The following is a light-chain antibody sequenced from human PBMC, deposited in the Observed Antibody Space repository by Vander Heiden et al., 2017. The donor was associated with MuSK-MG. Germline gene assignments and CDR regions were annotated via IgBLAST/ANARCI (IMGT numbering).Light chain of an antibody. V-gene: IGKV1D-16*01. CDR2: TAS. Sequence: DIRMTKSPSSVSASVGDRATIPCRAGQDISSWLAWYRQRPDRAPELLISTASSLESGVPSRFRGSGSGTDFTLTITGLQPEDFATYYCQQYKSYPLTFGGGTRVEI. CDR3: QQYKSYPLT. CDR1: QDISSW. J-gene: IGKJ4*01.